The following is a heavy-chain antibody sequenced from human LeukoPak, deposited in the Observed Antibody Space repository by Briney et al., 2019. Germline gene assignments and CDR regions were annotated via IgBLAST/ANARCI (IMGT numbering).Heavy chain of an antibody. CDR3: ARGRYSYGAFDP. J-gene: IGHJ5*02. CDR2: VNPNSGGT. V-gene: IGHV1-2*02. CDR1: GYTFTGYY. Sequence: ASVKVSCKASGYTFTGYYMHWVRQAPGQGLEWMGWVNPNSGGTNYAQKFQGRVTITADESTSTAYMELSSLRSEDTAVYYCARGRYSYGAFDPWGQGTLVTVSS. D-gene: IGHD5-18*01.